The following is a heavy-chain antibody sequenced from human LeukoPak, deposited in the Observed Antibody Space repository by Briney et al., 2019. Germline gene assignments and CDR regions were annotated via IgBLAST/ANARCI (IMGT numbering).Heavy chain of an antibody. V-gene: IGHV4-59*01. CDR1: GASISSYF. Sequence: NSSETLSLTCTVSGASISSYFWSWIRQPPGKGLENIGYIYDSGSTNYNPSLKSRVTIPLETSKNQFSLKLRSVTAADTAVYYCARGGASSKWLDSWGQGTLVTVSS. D-gene: IGHD4/OR15-4a*01. J-gene: IGHJ5*01. CDR2: IYDSGST. CDR3: ARGGASSKWLDS.